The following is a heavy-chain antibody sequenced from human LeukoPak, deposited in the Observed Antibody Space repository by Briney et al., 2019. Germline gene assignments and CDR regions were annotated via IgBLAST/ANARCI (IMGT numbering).Heavy chain of an antibody. V-gene: IGHV3-33*01. CDR1: GFTFSSYG. CDR3: AQGYYDSSGYYHFDY. D-gene: IGHD3-22*01. J-gene: IGHJ4*02. Sequence: GGSLRLSCAASGFTFSSYGMHWVRQAPGKGLEWVAVIWYDGSNKYYADSVKGRFAISRDNSKSTLYLQMNSLRAEDTAVYYCAQGYYDSSGYYHFDYWGQGTLVTVSS. CDR2: IWYDGSNK.